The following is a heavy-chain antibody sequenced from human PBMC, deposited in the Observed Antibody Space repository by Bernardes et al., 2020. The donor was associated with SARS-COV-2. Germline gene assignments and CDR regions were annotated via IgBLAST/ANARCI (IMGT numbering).Heavy chain of an antibody. Sequence: GGSLRLSCAASGFTFRDYTMHWVRQAPGKGLEWVAVIWHDGSREYYVDSVKGRFAISRDNSNNTLYLQTNNLRVEDTALYRCATEDGEWLESWGQGTLVTVSS. CDR3: ATEDGEWLES. D-gene: IGHD4-17*01. CDR2: IWHDGSRE. V-gene: IGHV3-33*01. CDR1: GFTFRDYT. J-gene: IGHJ5*01.